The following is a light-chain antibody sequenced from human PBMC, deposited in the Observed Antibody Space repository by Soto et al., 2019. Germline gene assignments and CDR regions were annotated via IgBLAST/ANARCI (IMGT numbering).Light chain of an antibody. J-gene: IGLJ1*01. V-gene: IGLV2-11*01. CDR1: SSDVGGYKY. CDR3: CSYAGSYAYV. Sequence: QSALTQPRAVSGSPGQSVTISCTGTSSDVGGYKYVSWYQQHPGKAPKLMIYDVSKRPSGVPDRFSGSKSGNTASLTMSWLQAEDEAEYYCCSYAGSYAYVFGTGTKVTVL. CDR2: DVS.